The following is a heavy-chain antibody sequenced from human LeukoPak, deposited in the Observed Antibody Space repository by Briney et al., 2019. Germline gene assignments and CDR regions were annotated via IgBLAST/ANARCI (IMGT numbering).Heavy chain of an antibody. Sequence: GASVKVSCKASGYTFTDSYMHCVRQAPGQGLKWMGWINPYSGGTNYAQEFQGRVTMTRDTSISTAYMELSRLTSDDTAVYYCARKSASGYYSNFDYWGQGTLVTVSS. J-gene: IGHJ4*02. CDR2: INPYSGGT. D-gene: IGHD3-22*01. V-gene: IGHV1-2*02. CDR1: GYTFTDSY. CDR3: ARKSASGYYSNFDY.